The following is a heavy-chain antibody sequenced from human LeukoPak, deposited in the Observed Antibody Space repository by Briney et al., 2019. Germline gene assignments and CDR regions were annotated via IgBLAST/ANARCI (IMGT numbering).Heavy chain of an antibody. CDR3: ARGDGSPWFGELWGAFDI. D-gene: IGHD3-10*01. CDR2: FDPEDGET. J-gene: IGHJ3*02. CDR1: GYTLTELS. V-gene: IGHV1-24*01. Sequence: ASVKVSCKVSGYTLTELSMHWVRQAPGKGLEWMGGFDPEDGETIYAQKFQGRVTITADKSTSTAYMELSSLRSEDTAVYYCARGDGSPWFGELWGAFDIWGQGTMVTVSS.